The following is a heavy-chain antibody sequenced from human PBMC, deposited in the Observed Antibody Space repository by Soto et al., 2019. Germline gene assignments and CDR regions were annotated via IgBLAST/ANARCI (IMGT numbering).Heavy chain of an antibody. CDR2: INPNSGGT. CDR3: ALKSGSYYLEAFDI. Sequence: GASVKVSCKASGYTFTGYYMHWVRQAPGQGLEWMGWINPNSGGTNYAQKFQGWVTMTRDTSISTAYMELSRLRSDDTAVYYCALKSGSYYLEAFDIWGQGRMVTVSS. D-gene: IGHD1-26*01. J-gene: IGHJ3*02. V-gene: IGHV1-2*04. CDR1: GYTFTGYY.